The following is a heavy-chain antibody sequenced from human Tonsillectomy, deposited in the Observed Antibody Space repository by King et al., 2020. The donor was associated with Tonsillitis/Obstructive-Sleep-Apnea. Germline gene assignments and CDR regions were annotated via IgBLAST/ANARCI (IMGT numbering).Heavy chain of an antibody. CDR1: GFTFSSYW. V-gene: IGHV3-7*01. D-gene: IGHD3-10*01. CDR2: IKQDGSEK. J-gene: IGHJ6*03. Sequence: EQLVQSGGGLVQPGGSLRLSCAASGFTFSSYWMSWVRQAPGKGLEWVANIKQDGSEKYYVDSVKGRFTISRDNAKNSLYLRMNSLRAEDTAGYYCARVAVEYYGSWSHPYYYMDVWGKGTTVTVSS. CDR3: ARVAVEYYGSWSHPYYYMDV.